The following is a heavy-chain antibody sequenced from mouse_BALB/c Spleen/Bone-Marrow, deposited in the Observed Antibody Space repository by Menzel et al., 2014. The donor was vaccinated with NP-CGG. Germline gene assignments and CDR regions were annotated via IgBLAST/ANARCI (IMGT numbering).Heavy chain of an antibody. CDR3: TRSYGSSYEYYFDY. CDR2: IYPSDSYT. J-gene: IGHJ2*01. D-gene: IGHD1-1*01. Sequence: LVESGASVKLSCKASGYTFTSYWINWVKQRPGQGLEWIGNIYPSDSYTNYNQKFKDKATLTVDKSSSTAYMQLSSPTSEDSAVYYCTRSYGSSYEYYFDYWGQGTTLTVSS. CDR1: GYTFTSYW. V-gene: IGHV1-69*02.